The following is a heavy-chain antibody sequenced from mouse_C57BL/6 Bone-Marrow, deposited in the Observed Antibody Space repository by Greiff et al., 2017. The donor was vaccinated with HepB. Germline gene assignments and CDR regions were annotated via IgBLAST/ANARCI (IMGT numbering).Heavy chain of an antibody. CDR1: GFTFSSYG. V-gene: IGHV5-6*01. CDR3: ARQDYYGSRAFAY. J-gene: IGHJ3*01. D-gene: IGHD1-1*01. Sequence: EVQLQESGGDLVKPGGSLKLSCAASGFTFSSYGMSWVRQTPDKRLEWVATISSGGSYTYYPDSVKGRFTISRDNAKNTLYLQMSSLKSEDTAMYYCARQDYYGSRAFAYWGQGTLVTVSA. CDR2: ISSGGSYT.